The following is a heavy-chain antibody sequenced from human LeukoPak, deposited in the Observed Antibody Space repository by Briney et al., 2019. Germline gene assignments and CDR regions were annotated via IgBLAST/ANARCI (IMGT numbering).Heavy chain of an antibody. CDR3: ARGIAVAVLYYYYYMDV. CDR1: GFTFSSYW. Sequence: PGGSLRLSCAASGFTFSSYWMSWVRQAPGKGLEWVANIKQDGSEKYYVDSVKGRFTISRDNAKNSLYLQMNSLRAEDTAVYYCARGIAVAVLYYYYYMDVWGKGTTVTISS. D-gene: IGHD6-19*01. V-gene: IGHV3-7*04. CDR2: IKQDGSEK. J-gene: IGHJ6*03.